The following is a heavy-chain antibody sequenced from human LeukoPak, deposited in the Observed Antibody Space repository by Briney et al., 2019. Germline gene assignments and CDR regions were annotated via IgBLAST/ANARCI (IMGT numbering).Heavy chain of an antibody. V-gene: IGHV3-48*03. CDR3: ARARPYMDV. CDR2: ISSSGSTI. Sequence: LSLTCTVSGYSISSGYLWGWVRQAPGKGLEWVSYISSSGSTIYYADSVKGRFTISRDNAKNSLYLQMNSLRAEDTAVYYCARARPYMDVWGKGTTVTISS. J-gene: IGHJ6*03. CDR1: GYSISSGY.